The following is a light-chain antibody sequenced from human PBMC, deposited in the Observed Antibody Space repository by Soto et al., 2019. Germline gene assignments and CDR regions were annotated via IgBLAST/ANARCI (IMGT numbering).Light chain of an antibody. CDR2: GAS. Sequence: EIAMTQYPATLSVSAGERATLSFRSGQSVSSNLAWYQQKPGQAPGLVIYGASTRATGIPARFSGSGSGTEFTLTISSLQSEDFAVYCCQQYNNWPLTFGGGTKV. V-gene: IGKV3-15*01. CDR1: QSVSSN. CDR3: QQYNNWPLT. J-gene: IGKJ4*01.